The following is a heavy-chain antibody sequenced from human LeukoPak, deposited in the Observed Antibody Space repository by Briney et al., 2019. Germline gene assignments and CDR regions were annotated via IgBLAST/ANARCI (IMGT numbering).Heavy chain of an antibody. V-gene: IGHV3-66*01. CDR2: IYSGGST. CDR3: ARDRAYSYGFAYYFAD. Sequence: PGGSLRLSCATSGFTVSDNYMSWVRQAPGKGLEGVSVIYSGGSTFYADSVKGRFTISRDSSKNTVHLQMNSLRGEDTAVYYCARDRAYSYGFAYYFADWGQGTLVTVSS. CDR1: GFTVSDNY. J-gene: IGHJ4*02. D-gene: IGHD5-18*01.